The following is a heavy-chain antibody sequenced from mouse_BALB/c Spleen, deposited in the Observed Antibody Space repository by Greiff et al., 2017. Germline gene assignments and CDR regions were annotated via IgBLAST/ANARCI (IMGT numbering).Heavy chain of an antibody. J-gene: IGHJ2*01. Sequence: EVHLVESGGGLVKPGGSLKLSCAASGFTFSSYAMSWVRQTPEKRLEWVASISSGGSTYYPDSVKGRFTISRDNARNILYLQMSSLRSEDTAMYYCARGLPDYWGQGTTLTVSS. CDR1: GFTFSSYA. V-gene: IGHV5-6-5*01. D-gene: IGHD2-12*01. CDR3: ARGLPDY. CDR2: ISSGGST.